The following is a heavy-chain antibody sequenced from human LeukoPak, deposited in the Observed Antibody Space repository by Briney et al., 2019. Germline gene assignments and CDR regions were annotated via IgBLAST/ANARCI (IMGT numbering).Heavy chain of an antibody. D-gene: IGHD4-17*01. CDR1: GGSISSGSYY. CDR3: ARNGGDYVPSHAFDI. V-gene: IGHV4-61*02. CDR2: IYTSGST. Sequence: SQTLSLTCTVSGGSISSGSYYWSWLRQPAGKGLEWIGRIYTSGSTNYNPSLKSRVTISVATSKNQFSLKLSSVTAADTAVYYCARNGGDYVPSHAFDIWGQGTMVTVSS. J-gene: IGHJ3*02.